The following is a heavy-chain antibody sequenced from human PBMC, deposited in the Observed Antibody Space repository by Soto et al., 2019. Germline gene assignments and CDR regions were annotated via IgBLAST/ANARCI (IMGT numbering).Heavy chain of an antibody. D-gene: IGHD3-3*01. J-gene: IGHJ4*02. CDR1: GGTFSSYA. Sequence: SVKVSCKASGGTFSSYAISWVRQAPGQGLEWMGGIIPIFGTANYAQKFQGRVTITADESTSTAYMELSSLGSEDTAVYYCARDGYDFWSGSTHTFDYWGQGTLVTVSS. V-gene: IGHV1-69*13. CDR2: IIPIFGTA. CDR3: ARDGYDFWSGSTHTFDY.